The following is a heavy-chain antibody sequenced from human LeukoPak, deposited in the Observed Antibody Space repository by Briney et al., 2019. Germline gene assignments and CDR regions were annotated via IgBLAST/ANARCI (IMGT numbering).Heavy chain of an antibody. CDR2: IQDGSDK. CDR3: ARPSRMYVSGWPFDC. Sequence: PGGSLRLSCVATGFTFSSYCMSWVRQAPGKGLEWVANIQDGSDKYYVDSVKGRFTISRDNAKNSLYLQMNSLRAEDTAVYYCARPSRMYVSGWPFDCWGQGALVTVSS. CDR1: GFTFSSYC. V-gene: IGHV3-7*05. J-gene: IGHJ4*02. D-gene: IGHD6-19*01.